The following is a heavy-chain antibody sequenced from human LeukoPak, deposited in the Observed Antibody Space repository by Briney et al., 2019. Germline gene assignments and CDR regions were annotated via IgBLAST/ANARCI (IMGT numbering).Heavy chain of an antibody. D-gene: IGHD1-26*01. J-gene: IGHJ4*02. Sequence: ASAKVSCKASGYTFTSYDINWVRQATGQGLEWMGWMNPNSGNTGYAQKFQGRVTMTRNTSISTAYMELSSLRSEDTAVYYCARAHPRVRANGYWGQGTLVTVSS. CDR2: MNPNSGNT. V-gene: IGHV1-8*01. CDR1: GYTFTSYD. CDR3: ARAHPRVRANGY.